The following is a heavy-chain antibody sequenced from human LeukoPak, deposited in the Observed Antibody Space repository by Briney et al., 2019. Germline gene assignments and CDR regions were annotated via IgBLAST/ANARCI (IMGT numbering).Heavy chain of an antibody. CDR2: IISRIRTI. J-gene: IGHJ3*02. CDR3: ARDSPQALAILHAFDI. D-gene: IGHD5-12*01. CDR1: GFSFSSYT. Sequence: RGSLRLSCAASGFSFSSYTMNWVRQAPGEGLGWVSKIISRIRTIYYADSVKGRFTISRANAKTSLYLKITSRKAKNTAVYYCARDSPQALAILHAFDIWGHGTMVTVSS. V-gene: IGHV3-48*01.